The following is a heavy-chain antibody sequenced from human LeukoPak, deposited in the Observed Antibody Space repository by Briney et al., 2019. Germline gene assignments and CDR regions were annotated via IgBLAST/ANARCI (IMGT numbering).Heavy chain of an antibody. CDR1: GYTFTGYY. V-gene: IGHV1-2*02. CDR3: ARDAHDSEVVITNNWFDP. D-gene: IGHD3-22*01. CDR2: INPNSGGT. Sequence: ASVKVSCKASGYTFTGYYMHWVRPAPGQGLEWMGWINPNSGGTNYAQKFQGRVTMTRDTSTSTVYMELSSLGSEDTAVYYCARDAHDSEVVITNNWFDPRGQGTLVTVSS. J-gene: IGHJ5*02.